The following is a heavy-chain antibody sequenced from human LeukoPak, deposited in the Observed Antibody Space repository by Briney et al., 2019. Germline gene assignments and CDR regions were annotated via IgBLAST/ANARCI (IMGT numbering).Heavy chain of an antibody. CDR2: INPSGGST. D-gene: IGHD3-22*01. CDR3: ARYYYDSSGPGAFDP. CDR1: GYTFTSYY. J-gene: IGHJ5*02. Sequence: ASVKVSCKASGYTFTSYYMHWVRQAPGQGLEWMGIINPSGGSTSYAQKFQGRVTMTRGTSTSTVYMELSSLRSEDTAVYYCARYYYDSSGPGAFDPWGQGTLVTVSS. V-gene: IGHV1-46*01.